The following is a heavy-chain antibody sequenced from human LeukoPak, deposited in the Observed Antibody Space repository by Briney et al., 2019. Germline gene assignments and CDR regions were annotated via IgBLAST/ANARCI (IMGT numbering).Heavy chain of an antibody. CDR2: INHSGSS. J-gene: IGHJ4*02. D-gene: IGHD6-13*01. Sequence: SETLSLTCAVYGGSFSRYSWSWIRQPPGKGLEWIGEINHSGSSNYNPSLKGRVTISVDTSKNQFSLKLRSVTAADTAVYYCARVVGKYSSSWYYWGQGTLVTVSS. V-gene: IGHV4-34*01. CDR1: GGSFSRYS. CDR3: ARVVGKYSSSWYY.